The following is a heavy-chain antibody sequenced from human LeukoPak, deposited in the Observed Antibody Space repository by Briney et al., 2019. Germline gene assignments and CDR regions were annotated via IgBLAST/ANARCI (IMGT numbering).Heavy chain of an antibody. CDR3: ATRIAVAGTLDY. J-gene: IGHJ4*02. CDR1: GYTFTSYG. D-gene: IGHD6-19*01. Sequence: ASVKVSFKASGYTFTSYGISWVRQAPGQGLEWMGWISAYNGNTNYAQKLQGRVTMTTDTSTSTAYMELRSLRSDDTAVYYCATRIAVAGTLDYSGQGTLVTVSS. V-gene: IGHV1-18*01. CDR2: ISAYNGNT.